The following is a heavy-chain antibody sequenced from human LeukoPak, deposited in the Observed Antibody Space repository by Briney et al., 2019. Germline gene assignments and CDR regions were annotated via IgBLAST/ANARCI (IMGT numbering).Heavy chain of an antibody. V-gene: IGHV3-7*01. D-gene: IGHD5-12*01. CDR1: GFTFSRYW. CDR2: IEQDGSET. CDR3: ARDDPPARLGTGWLGWGAFDI. Sequence: PGGSLRLSCAASGFTFSRYWMSWVRQAPGKGLEWVANIEQDGSETYYVDSVKGRFTISRDNAKTSLYLQMNSLRAEDTAVYYCARDDPPARLGTGWLGWGAFDIWGQGTMVTVSS. J-gene: IGHJ3*02.